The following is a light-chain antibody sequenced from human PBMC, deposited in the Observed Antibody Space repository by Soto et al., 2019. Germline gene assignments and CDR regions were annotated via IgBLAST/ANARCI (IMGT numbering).Light chain of an antibody. CDR3: CSYAGSSTLAYV. Sequence: QSALTQPASVSGSPGQSITISCTGTSSDVGSYNLVSWYQQHPGKAPKLMIYEVSERPSGVSNRFSGSKSGNTASLTISGLQAEDEADYYCCSYAGSSTLAYVFGTGTQLTVL. V-gene: IGLV2-23*02. CDR1: SSDVGSYNL. J-gene: IGLJ1*01. CDR2: EVS.